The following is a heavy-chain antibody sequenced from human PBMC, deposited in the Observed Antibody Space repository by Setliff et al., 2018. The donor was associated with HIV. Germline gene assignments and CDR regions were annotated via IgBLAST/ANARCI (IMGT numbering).Heavy chain of an antibody. D-gene: IGHD1-26*01. V-gene: IGHV1-18*01. J-gene: IGHJ4*02. CDR3: AACVLQSGGLTGSYPGGLDY. CDR2: INAFTGKT. Sequence: ASVKVSCKASGYTFSNYGLSWVRQAPGQGLAWVGWINAFTGKTHYAQDFQGRVTVTTDTSTDTSYMELRSLRSDDTAIYYCAACVLQSGGLTGSYPGGLDYRGQGSLVTVSS. CDR1: GYTFSNYG.